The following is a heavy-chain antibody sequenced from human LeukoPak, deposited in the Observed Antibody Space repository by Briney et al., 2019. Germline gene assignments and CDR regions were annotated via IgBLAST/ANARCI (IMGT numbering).Heavy chain of an antibody. J-gene: IGHJ4*02. V-gene: IGHV3-48*03. CDR1: GFIFSSYE. CDR3: ATDGFAY. CDR2: ISSSGNTI. Sequence: PGGSLRLSCAASGFIFSSYEMNWVRQAPGKGLEWVSYISSSGNTIYYADSVKGRFTISRDNAKNSLYLQMNSLRAEDTAVYYCATDGFAYWGQGTLVTVSS.